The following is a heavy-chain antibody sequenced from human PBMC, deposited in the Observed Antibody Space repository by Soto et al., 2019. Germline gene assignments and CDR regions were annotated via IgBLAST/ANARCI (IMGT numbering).Heavy chain of an antibody. Sequence: PSETLSLTCTVSGGSISSYYWSWIRQPPGKGLEWIGYIYYSGSTNYNPSLKSRVTISVDTSKNQFSLKLSSVTAADTAVYYCARVKGVVPAASTRKGASYYYYYGMDVWGQGTTVTVSS. V-gene: IGHV4-59*01. CDR2: IYYSGST. CDR3: ARVKGVVPAASTRKGASYYYYYGMDV. CDR1: GGSISSYY. J-gene: IGHJ6*02. D-gene: IGHD2-2*01.